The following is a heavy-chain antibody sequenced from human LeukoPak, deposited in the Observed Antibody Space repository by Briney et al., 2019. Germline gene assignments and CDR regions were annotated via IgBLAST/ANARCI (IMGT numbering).Heavy chain of an antibody. J-gene: IGHJ5*02. CDR2: IYYSGST. V-gene: IGHV4-39*01. CDR3: ARATLDYYYDSSGYTTWFDP. D-gene: IGHD3-22*01. CDR1: GGSVSSSSYY. Sequence: SETLSLTCTVSGGSVSSSSYYWGWIRQPPGKGLERIGSIYYSGSTYYNPSLKSRVTISVDTSKNQFSLKLSSVTAADTAVHYCARATLDYYYDSSGYTTWFDPWGQGTLVTVSS.